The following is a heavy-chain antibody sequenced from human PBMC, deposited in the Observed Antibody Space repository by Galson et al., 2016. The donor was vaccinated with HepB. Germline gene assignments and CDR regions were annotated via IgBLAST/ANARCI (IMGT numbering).Heavy chain of an antibody. CDR1: AFTFSNYG. V-gene: IGHV3-33*06. J-gene: IGHJ4*02. CDR2: IWPDVSKK. D-gene: IGHD6-19*01. Sequence: SLRLSCAASAFTFSNYGMHWVRQAPGKGLEWEAGIWPDVSKKYYGDSVKGRFTITRDNSKNTLYLQMNSLRAEDTAVYYCAKSKGGVWSYYFDYWGQGTLVTVSS. CDR3: AKSKGGVWSYYFDY.